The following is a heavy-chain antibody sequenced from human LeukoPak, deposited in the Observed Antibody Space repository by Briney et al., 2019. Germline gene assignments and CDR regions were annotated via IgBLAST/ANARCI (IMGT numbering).Heavy chain of an antibody. V-gene: IGHV3-48*01. CDR2: ISSSSSTI. J-gene: IGHJ4*02. CDR3: ARDRIFDY. Sequence: GGSLRLSCAASGFTFSGYSMNWVRLAPGKGLEWVSYISSSSSTIYYADSVKGRFTISRDNAKNSLYLQMNNLRAEDTAVYYCARDRIFDYWGQGTLVAVSS. CDR1: GFTFSGYS.